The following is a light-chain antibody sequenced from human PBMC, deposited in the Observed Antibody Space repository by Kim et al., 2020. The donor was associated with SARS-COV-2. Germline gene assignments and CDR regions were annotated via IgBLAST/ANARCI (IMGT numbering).Light chain of an antibody. CDR3: QQSYSTPQYT. V-gene: IGKV1-39*01. Sequence: ASVGDRVTITCRASQSISSYLNWYQQKPGKAPKLLIYAASSLQSGVPSRFSGSGSGTDFTLTISSLQPEDFATYYCQQSYSTPQYTFGQGTKLEIK. J-gene: IGKJ2*01. CDR2: AAS. CDR1: QSISSY.